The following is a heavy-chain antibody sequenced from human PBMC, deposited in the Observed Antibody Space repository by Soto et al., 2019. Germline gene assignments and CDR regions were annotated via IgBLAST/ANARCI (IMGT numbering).Heavy chain of an antibody. Sequence: QVQLVQSGAEVKKPGASVKVSCKASGYNFKSFDINWVRQASGQGLEWMGWLKSSSGEAGYAEKFQGRLTMTRDTSTNTVSMELRRLTSEDTAVYYCVRDNWSSNFDYFGMDVWGHGTTVIVS. CDR2: LKSSSGEA. V-gene: IGHV1-8*02. J-gene: IGHJ6*02. CDR3: VRDNWSSNFDYFGMDV. D-gene: IGHD3-3*01. CDR1: GYNFKSFD.